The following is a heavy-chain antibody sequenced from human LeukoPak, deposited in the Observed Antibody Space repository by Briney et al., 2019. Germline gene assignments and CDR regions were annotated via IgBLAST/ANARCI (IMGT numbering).Heavy chain of an antibody. Sequence: GGSLRLSCAASGFAFSSYAMSWVRQAPGKGLEWVSAIGGDAVSTYYADSVKGRFSISRDNSKNTLYLQMNSLRADDTAVYYCAKDLWKADYWGQGTLVTVSS. CDR2: IGGDAVST. CDR3: AKDLWKADY. D-gene: IGHD3-3*01. V-gene: IGHV3-23*01. CDR1: GFAFSSYA. J-gene: IGHJ4*02.